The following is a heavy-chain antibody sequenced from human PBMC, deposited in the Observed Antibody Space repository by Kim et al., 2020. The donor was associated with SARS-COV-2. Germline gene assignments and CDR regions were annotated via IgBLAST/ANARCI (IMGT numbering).Heavy chain of an antibody. CDR2: T. CDR3: AKNLGAWDSSPP. J-gene: IGHJ5*02. D-gene: IGHD6-13*01. Sequence: TDYAGSVKGRYTIARDNSKSTLYLQMRSRRAEHTAVYYCAKNLGAWDSSPPWGQGTLVTVSS. V-gene: IGHV3-53*01.